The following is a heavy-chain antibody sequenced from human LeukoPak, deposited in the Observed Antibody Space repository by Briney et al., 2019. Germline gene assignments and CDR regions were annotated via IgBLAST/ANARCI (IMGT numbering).Heavy chain of an antibody. J-gene: IGHJ6*03. Sequence: PGGSLRLSCAASGFTFSSYEMNWVRQAPGKGLEWVSYISSSGSTIYYADSVKGRFTISRDNAKNSLYLQMNSLRAEDTAVYYCAKDSGSYYGYYYYMDVWGKGTTVTISS. CDR3: AKDSGSYYGYYYYMDV. V-gene: IGHV3-48*03. CDR1: GFTFSSYE. CDR2: ISSSGSTI. D-gene: IGHD3-10*01.